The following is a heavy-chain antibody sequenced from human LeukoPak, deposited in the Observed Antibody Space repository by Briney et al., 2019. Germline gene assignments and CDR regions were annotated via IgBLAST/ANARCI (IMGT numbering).Heavy chain of an antibody. Sequence: GGSLRLSCAASGFTFDDYGMSWVRQGPGKGLEWVSGIKWNGGSTGYADSVKGRFTISRDNAKNSLYLQMNSLRAEDTAVYYCARDKRTGNFHDAFDIWGQGTMVTVSS. CDR2: IKWNGGST. D-gene: IGHD4-23*01. CDR1: GFTFDDYG. V-gene: IGHV3-20*04. J-gene: IGHJ3*02. CDR3: ARDKRTGNFHDAFDI.